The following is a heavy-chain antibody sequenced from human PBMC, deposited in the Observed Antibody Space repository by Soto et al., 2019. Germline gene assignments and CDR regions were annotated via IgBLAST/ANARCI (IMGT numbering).Heavy chain of an antibody. CDR1: GGSISSGGYY. CDR3: ARWTVTTRGYFDY. D-gene: IGHD4-17*01. V-gene: IGHV4-31*03. Sequence: QVQLQESGPGLVKPSQTLSLTCTVSGGSISSGGYYWSWIRQHPGKGLEWIGYIYYSGSTYYNPSLISRGTIPVDTSKNQFSLKLSSVTAADTAVYYCARWTVTTRGYFDYWGQGTLVTVSS. J-gene: IGHJ4*02. CDR2: IYYSGST.